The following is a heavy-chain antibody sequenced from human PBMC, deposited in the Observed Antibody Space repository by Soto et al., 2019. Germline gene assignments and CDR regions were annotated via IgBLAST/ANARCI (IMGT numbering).Heavy chain of an antibody. V-gene: IGHV3-23*01. J-gene: IGHJ4*02. D-gene: IGHD1-26*01. CDR2: ISGSGDST. Sequence: EVQLLESGGGLLQPGGSLRLSCAASGFTFSSYAMRWVRQAPGKGLEWVSSISGSGDSTYYADSVKGRFTISRDNSKNTLYLQMNSLRAEDTAVYYCARRGSGSYYDYWGQGTLVTVSS. CDR3: ARRGSGSYYDY. CDR1: GFTFSSYA.